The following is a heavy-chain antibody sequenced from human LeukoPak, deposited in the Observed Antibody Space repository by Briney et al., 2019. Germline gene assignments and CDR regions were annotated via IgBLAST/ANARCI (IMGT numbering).Heavy chain of an antibody. D-gene: IGHD1-26*01. CDR3: ATTTIRLGY. Sequence: SETLSLTCTVSGGSISSYYWSWIRQPPGKGLEWIGSIYYSGSTNYNPSLKSRVTISVDTSKNQFSLKLSSVTAADTAVYYCATTTIRLGYWGQGTLVTVSS. CDR1: GGSISSYY. J-gene: IGHJ4*02. V-gene: IGHV4-59*12. CDR2: IYYSGST.